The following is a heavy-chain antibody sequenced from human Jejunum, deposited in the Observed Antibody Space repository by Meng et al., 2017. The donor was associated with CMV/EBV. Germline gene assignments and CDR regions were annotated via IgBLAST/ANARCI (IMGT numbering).Heavy chain of an antibody. V-gene: IGHV3-73*02. CDR2: IRSKANNYVT. CDR1: GFTFSGSG. D-gene: IGHD2-21*02. Sequence: EVQLVESGGDLVQPGGSLKLSCAASGFTFSGSGIHWVRQASGKGLEWVGRIRSKANNYVTEYAASVKGRFTISRDDSRNTAFLQMNGLKTDDTAVYYCTRTSYCGGDCYSAYFDSWGQGTLVTVS. J-gene: IGHJ4*02. CDR3: TRTSYCGGDCYSAYFDS.